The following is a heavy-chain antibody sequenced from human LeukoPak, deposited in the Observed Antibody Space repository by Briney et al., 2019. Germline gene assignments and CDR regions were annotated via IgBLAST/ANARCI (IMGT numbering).Heavy chain of an antibody. CDR2: INSRGENT. Sequence: GGSLRLSCAASGFTFSSYAMSWVRQAPGKGLEWVSSINSRGENTYYADSVKGRFTITRDNSKNTLYLQMNSLRAEDTAVYYCADRFLASRDDCWGQGTLVTVSS. D-gene: IGHD3-3*01. J-gene: IGHJ4*02. CDR1: GFTFSSYA. CDR3: ADRFLASRDDC. V-gene: IGHV3-23*01.